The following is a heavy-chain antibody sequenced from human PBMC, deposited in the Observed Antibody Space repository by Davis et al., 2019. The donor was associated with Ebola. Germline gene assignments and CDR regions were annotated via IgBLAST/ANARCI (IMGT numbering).Heavy chain of an antibody. CDR1: GFTFNKYW. CDR3: ARGTHYAHDY. CDR2: TNSDGSIT. V-gene: IGHV3-74*01. D-gene: IGHD2-2*01. Sequence: GESLKISCAASGFTFNKYWMHWVRQAPGKGLVWVSRTNSDGSITSYADSVKGRFTISRDNAKNTLYLQMNSLRDEDTAVYYCARGTHYAHDYWGQGTLVTVSS. J-gene: IGHJ4*02.